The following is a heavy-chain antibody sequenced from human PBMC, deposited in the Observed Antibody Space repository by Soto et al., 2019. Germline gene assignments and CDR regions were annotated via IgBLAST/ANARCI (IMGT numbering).Heavy chain of an antibody. CDR2: IKQDGSEK. V-gene: IGHV3-7*04. Sequence: EVQLVESGGGLVQPGGSLRLSCAASGFTVSSYWMTWVRQAPGKGLEWVANIKQDGSEKYYVDSVRGRFTISRDNAKYSLYLQMNSLRAEDSAVYYCARGRVVLDCWGQGTLGTVSS. CDR3: ARGRVVLDC. J-gene: IGHJ4*02. CDR1: GFTVSSYW.